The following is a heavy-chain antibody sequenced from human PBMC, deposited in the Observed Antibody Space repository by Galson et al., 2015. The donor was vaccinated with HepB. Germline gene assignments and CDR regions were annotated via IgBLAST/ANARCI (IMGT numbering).Heavy chain of an antibody. V-gene: IGHV3-73*01. D-gene: IGHD6-19*01. Sequence: SLRLSCAASGFTFSGSAIHWVRQASGKGPEWVGRIRSKGNNYATSYVPSLKGRFTISRADSKNMAYLHMKSLKTEDTAVYYCTRFGDLSGYSSRWGQGTLVTVSS. J-gene: IGHJ4*02. CDR3: TRFGDLSGYSSR. CDR2: IRSKGNNYAT. CDR1: GFTFSGSA.